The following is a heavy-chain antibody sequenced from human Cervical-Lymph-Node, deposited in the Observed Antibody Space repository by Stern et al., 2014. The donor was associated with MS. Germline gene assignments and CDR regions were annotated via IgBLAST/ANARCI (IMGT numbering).Heavy chain of an antibody. D-gene: IGHD3-9*01. V-gene: IGHV3-33*01. Sequence: VQLVESGGGVVQPGRSLRLSCAASGFTFSSYGMHWVRQAPGKGLEWVAVIWYDGSNKYYADSVKGRFAISRDNSKNTLYLQMNSLRAEDTAVYYCARFKKNYDVLTSYTAFDIWGQGTMVTVGS. CDR3: ARFKKNYDVLTSYTAFDI. CDR2: IWYDGSNK. CDR1: GFTFSSYG. J-gene: IGHJ3*02.